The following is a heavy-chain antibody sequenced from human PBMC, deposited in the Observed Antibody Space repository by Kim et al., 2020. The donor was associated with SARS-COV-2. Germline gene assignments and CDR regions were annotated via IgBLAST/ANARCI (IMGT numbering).Heavy chain of an antibody. V-gene: IGHV4-34*12. CDR1: GGSFSGYY. CDR3: ARLGGYSTSTCRV. D-gene: IGHD2-2*01. J-gene: IGHJ1*01. Sequence: SETLSLTCGVNGGSFSGYYWSWVRQTPGKGLEWIGDIIHTGSTNYNPSLKSRVTMSVDTSKNQFSLKLNSVTAADTAVYYCARLGGYSTSTCRVWGQGTLVTVSS. CDR2: IIHTGST.